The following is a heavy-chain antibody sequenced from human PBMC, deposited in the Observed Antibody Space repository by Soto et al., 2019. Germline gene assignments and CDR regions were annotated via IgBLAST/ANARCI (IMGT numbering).Heavy chain of an antibody. CDR1: GFTFSNYA. D-gene: IGHD3-22*01. Sequence: EVQLLESGGGLVQPGGSLRPSCAASGFTFSNYAMSWVRQAPGKGLEWVSTVSGGGDGTYYADSVKGRFTISRDNPRNTVYLQMNRLRAEDTAVYYCAKKGLGSLATYCNYSDGHYALDLWGQGTIVTVSS. CDR2: VSGGGDGT. CDR3: AKKGLGSLATYCNYSDGHYALDL. V-gene: IGHV3-23*01. J-gene: IGHJ3*01.